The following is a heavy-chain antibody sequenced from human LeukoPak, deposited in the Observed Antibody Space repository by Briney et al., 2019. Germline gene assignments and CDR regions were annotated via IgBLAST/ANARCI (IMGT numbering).Heavy chain of an antibody. J-gene: IGHJ3*02. CDR2: IRYDGSNK. D-gene: IGHD2-2*01. V-gene: IGHV3-30*02. CDR1: GFTFSSYG. Sequence: PGGSLRLPCAASGFTFSSYGMHWVRQAPGKGLEWVAFIRYDGSNKYYADSVKGRFTISRDNSKNTLYLQMNSLRAEDTAVYYCAKARGEEGTSLVSAFDIWGQGTMVTVSS. CDR3: AKARGEEGTSLVSAFDI.